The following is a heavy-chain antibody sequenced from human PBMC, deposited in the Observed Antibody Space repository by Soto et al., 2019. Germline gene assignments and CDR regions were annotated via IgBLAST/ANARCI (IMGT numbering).Heavy chain of an antibody. CDR3: ARDERGGTLDY. CDR1: GFTFSTYA. V-gene: IGHV3-30*04. Sequence: QVQLVESGGGVVQPGRSLRLSCAASGFTFSTYALHWVRQAPGKGLESVAVISYDGKNKYYTDSVEGRFTISRDNSKNKLYLQMNSLRAEDTAVYYCARDERGGTLDYWGQGTLVTVSA. CDR2: ISYDGKNK. J-gene: IGHJ4*02. D-gene: IGHD1-1*01.